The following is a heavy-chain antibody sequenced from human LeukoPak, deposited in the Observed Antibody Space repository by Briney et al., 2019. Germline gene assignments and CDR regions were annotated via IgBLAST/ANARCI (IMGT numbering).Heavy chain of an antibody. CDR3: AREYYDTSGYPTDYFDY. CDR1: GFTFSSYE. V-gene: IGHV3-48*03. CDR2: ISSSGSTI. D-gene: IGHD3-22*01. Sequence: GGSLRLSCAASGFTFSSYEMNWVRQAPGKGLEWVSYISSSGSTIYYADSVKGRFTISRDNAKNSLYLQMNSLRAEDTAVYYCAREYYDTSGYPTDYFDYWGQGTLVTVSS. J-gene: IGHJ4*02.